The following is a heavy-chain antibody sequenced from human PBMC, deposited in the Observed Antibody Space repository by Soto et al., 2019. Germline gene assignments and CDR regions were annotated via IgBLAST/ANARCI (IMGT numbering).Heavy chain of an antibody. CDR2: INHSGST. V-gene: IGHV4-34*01. D-gene: IGHD2-2*01. CDR3: ARVYVWIYICSSCPFVY. J-gene: IGHJ4*02. Sequence: PSETLSLTCAVYGGSFSGYYWNWIRQPPGKGLEWIGEINHSGSTNYNPSLKSRVTISLDTSKNQFSLKLSSVTAADTAVYYCARVYVWIYICSSCPFVYWGQGTLVTVAS. CDR1: GGSFSGYY.